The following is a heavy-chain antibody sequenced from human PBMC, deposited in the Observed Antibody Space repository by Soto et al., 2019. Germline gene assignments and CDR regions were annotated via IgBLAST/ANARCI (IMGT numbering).Heavy chain of an antibody. CDR3: ARDMYSSSCYFCYYSMDV. J-gene: IGHJ6*02. Sequence: EVQLLESGRGLLQPGGSLRVSCAASGFTFCSYAMSWVRQAPGKGLEWVSAISGSGGSRYYADSVKGRFSLSRDNSKNTLDLEMNSLRAEDTAVYYRARDMYSSSCYFCYYSMDVWGQGTTVPVSS. V-gene: IGHV3-23*01. D-gene: IGHD6-13*01. CDR1: GFTFCSYA. CDR2: ISGSGGSR.